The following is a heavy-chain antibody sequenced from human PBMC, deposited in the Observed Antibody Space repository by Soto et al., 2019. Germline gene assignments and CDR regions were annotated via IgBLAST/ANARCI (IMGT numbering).Heavy chain of an antibody. Sequence: SETLSLTCAVYGGSFSGYYWSWIRQPPGKGLEWIGEINHSGSTNYNPSLKSRVTISVDTSKNQFSLKLSSVTAADTAVYYCARGGVGTANELHYYMDVWGKGTTVTVSS. CDR3: ARGGVGTANELHYYMDV. CDR2: INHSGST. D-gene: IGHD5-18*01. J-gene: IGHJ6*03. V-gene: IGHV4-34*01. CDR1: GGSFSGYY.